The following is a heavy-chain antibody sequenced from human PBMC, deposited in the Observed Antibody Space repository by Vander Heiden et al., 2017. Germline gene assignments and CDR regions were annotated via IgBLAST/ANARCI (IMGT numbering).Heavy chain of an antibody. CDR1: GYTFTGYY. CDR3: ARDPSRSVVVPAAMGQGY. V-gene: IGHV1-2*02. Sequence: QVQLVQSGAEVKKPGASVKVSCKASGYTFTGYYMHWVRQAPGQGLEWMGWINPNSGGTNYAQKLQGRVTMTRDTSISTAYMELSRLRSDDTAVYYCARDPSRSVVVPAAMGQGYWGQGTLVTVSS. D-gene: IGHD2-2*01. J-gene: IGHJ4*02. CDR2: INPNSGGT.